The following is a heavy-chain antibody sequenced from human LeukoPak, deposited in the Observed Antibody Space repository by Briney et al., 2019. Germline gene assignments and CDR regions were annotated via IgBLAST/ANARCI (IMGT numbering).Heavy chain of an antibody. CDR2: IYYSCSP. Sequence: SETMSLTCTVAGGSISCYYRIWIRQLPGKRLELIGYIYYSCSPNCHPSLKSRVTMSVDTSKRQFSLKLNSVTAADTAVYYCARGRYCSGGSCYYYWGQGTLVTVSS. V-gene: IGHV4-59*12. CDR1: GGSISCYY. CDR3: ARGRYCSGGSCYYY. J-gene: IGHJ4*02. D-gene: IGHD2-15*01.